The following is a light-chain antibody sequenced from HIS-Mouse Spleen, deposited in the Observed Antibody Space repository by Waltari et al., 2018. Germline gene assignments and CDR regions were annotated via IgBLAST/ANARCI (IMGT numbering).Light chain of an antibody. CDR3: CSYAGSSTWV. J-gene: IGLJ3*02. CDR2: EGS. Sequence: QSALTQPASVSGSPGQSITISCTGTSSDVGSYNLFSWYQHHPGKAPKLMIYEGSKRPSGVSNRFSGSKSGNTASLTISGLQAEDEADYYCCSYAGSSTWVFGGGTNLTVL. CDR1: SSDVGSYNL. V-gene: IGLV2-23*01.